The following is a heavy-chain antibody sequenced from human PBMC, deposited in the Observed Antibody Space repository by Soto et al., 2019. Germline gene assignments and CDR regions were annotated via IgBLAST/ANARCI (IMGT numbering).Heavy chain of an antibody. CDR3: ARDLYGGSSAGTYYYYYGMDV. CDR2: IWYDGSNE. J-gene: IGHJ6*02. V-gene: IGHV3-33*01. CDR1: GFTFSSYG. Sequence: QVQLVESGGGVVQPGRSLRLSCAASGFTFSSYGMHWVRQAPGKGLEWVAVIWYDGSNEYYADSAKGRFTISRDNSKNTLYLQMNSLRVEDTSVYYCARDLYGGSSAGTYYYYYGMDVWGQGTTVTVSS. D-gene: IGHD2-15*01.